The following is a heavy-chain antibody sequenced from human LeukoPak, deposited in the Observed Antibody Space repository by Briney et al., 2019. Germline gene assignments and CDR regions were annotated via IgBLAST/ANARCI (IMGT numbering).Heavy chain of an antibody. Sequence: SVKVSCKASGGTFSSYAISWVRQAPGQGLEWMGGIIPIFGTANYAQKFQGRVTITTDESTSTAYMELSSLRSEDTAVYYCARSNSSSWYYYYYYMGVWGKGTTVTVSS. J-gene: IGHJ6*03. CDR2: IIPIFGTA. D-gene: IGHD6-13*01. CDR3: ARSNSSSWYYYYYYMGV. CDR1: GGTFSSYA. V-gene: IGHV1-69*05.